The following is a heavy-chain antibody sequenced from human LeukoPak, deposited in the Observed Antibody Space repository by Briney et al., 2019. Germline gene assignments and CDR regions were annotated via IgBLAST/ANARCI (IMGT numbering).Heavy chain of an antibody. J-gene: IGHJ5*02. CDR1: GGTFSSYA. D-gene: IGHD6-6*01. Sequence: SVKVSCKASGGTFSSYAISWVRQAPGQGLEGRGGIIPIFGTANYAQKSQGRVTTTADKSTSTAHMELSSRSSEDPAVYYCARNPLSTGKVSSSYNWFDPWGQGTLVTVSS. CDR2: IIPIFGTA. V-gene: IGHV1-69*06. CDR3: ARNPLSTGKVSSSYNWFDP.